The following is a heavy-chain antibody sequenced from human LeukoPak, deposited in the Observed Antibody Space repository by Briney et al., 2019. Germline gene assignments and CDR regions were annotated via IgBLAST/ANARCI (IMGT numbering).Heavy chain of an antibody. CDR3: AKGYCSSTSCDIDY. CDR1: GFTFSSYA. V-gene: IGHV3-23*01. J-gene: IGHJ4*02. D-gene: IGHD2-2*02. CDR2: ISGSGGST. Sequence: GGSLRLSCAASGFTFSSYAMSWVRQAPGKGLEWVSAISGSGGSTYYADSVKGRFTISRDNSKNTLYLQMNSLRAEDTAVYYCAKGYCSSTSCDIDYWGQGTLVTVS.